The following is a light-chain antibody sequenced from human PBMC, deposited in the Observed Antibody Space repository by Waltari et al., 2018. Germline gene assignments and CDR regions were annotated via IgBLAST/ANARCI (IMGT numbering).Light chain of an antibody. CDR1: QSVSSSY. J-gene: IGKJ4*01. Sequence: EIVLTQSPGTLSLSPGERATLPCRASQSVSSSYLAWYQQKPGQAPRRIIYGASSRATGIPDRFSGSGSGTDFTLTISRLEPEDFAVYYCQQYGSSPLTFGGGTKVEIK. V-gene: IGKV3-20*01. CDR3: QQYGSSPLT. CDR2: GAS.